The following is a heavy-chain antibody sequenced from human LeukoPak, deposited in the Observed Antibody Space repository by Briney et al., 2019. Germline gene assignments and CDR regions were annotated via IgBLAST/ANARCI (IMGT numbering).Heavy chain of an antibody. V-gene: IGHV3-9*01. CDR2: ISWNSGSI. CDR3: AKDKKWGYSYGYIDY. J-gene: IGHJ4*02. Sequence: GGSLRLSCAASGFTFISYGMHWVRQAPGKGLEWVSGISWNSGSIGYADSVKGRFTISRDNAKNSLYLQMNSLRAEDTALYYCAKDKKWGYSYGYIDYWGQGTLVTVSS. D-gene: IGHD5-18*01. CDR1: GFTFISYG.